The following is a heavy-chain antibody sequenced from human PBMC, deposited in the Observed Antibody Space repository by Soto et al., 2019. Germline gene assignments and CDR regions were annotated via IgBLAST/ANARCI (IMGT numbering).Heavy chain of an antibody. Sequence: QMQLVKSGPEVKKPGTSVKVSCKTSGFTCSSSAVHWVRQARGHRLQWIGWIDVGSANANYAQTLQERVTISRDMSTSTAYMELSSLRPEDTAVYYCAAEVGGYIYGLARHWCPGTLVTVSS. CDR3: AAEVGGYIYGLARH. CDR2: IDVGSANA. V-gene: IGHV1-58*01. D-gene: IGHD4-17*01. J-gene: IGHJ4*02. CDR1: GFTCSSSA.